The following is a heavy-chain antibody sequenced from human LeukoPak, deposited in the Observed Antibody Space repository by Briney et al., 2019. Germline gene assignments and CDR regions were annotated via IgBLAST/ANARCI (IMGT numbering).Heavy chain of an antibody. CDR2: LIASGSST. J-gene: IGHJ4*02. CDR3: AKESFGTVVTPDSGY. V-gene: IGHV3-23*01. D-gene: IGHD4-23*01. Sequence: GGSLRLSCAASGFTFSNYAMSWVRLAPGKGLEWVSSLIASGSSTHYADSVKGRFTISRDNSKNTLFLQMNSLRAEDTAVYYCAKESFGTVVTPDSGYWGQGTLVTVSS. CDR1: GFTFSNYA.